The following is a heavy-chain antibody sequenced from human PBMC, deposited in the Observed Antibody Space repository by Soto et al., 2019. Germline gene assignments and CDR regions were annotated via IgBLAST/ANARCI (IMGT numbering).Heavy chain of an antibody. CDR3: VIGMGWLPDY. CDR2: INHSGST. D-gene: IGHD1-26*01. CDR1: GGSFSGYY. V-gene: IGHV4-34*01. J-gene: IGHJ4*02. Sequence: SETLSLTCAVYGGSFSGYYWSWIRQPPGKGLEWIGEINHSGSTNYNPSLKSRVTISADTSKSQYSLTLRSVTAADTAVYYCVIGMGWLPDYWGQGKLVTVSS.